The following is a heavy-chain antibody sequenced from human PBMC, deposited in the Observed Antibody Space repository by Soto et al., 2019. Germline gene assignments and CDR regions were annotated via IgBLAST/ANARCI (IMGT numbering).Heavy chain of an antibody. Sequence: QLQLQESGPGLVKPSETLSLTCTVSGGSISSSSYYWGWIRQPPGKGLEWIGSIYYSGSTYDNPSLKSRVTISVDTSKNQFSLKLSSVTAADTAVYYCARLTRSIANYWGQGTLVTVSS. CDR3: ARLTRSIANY. V-gene: IGHV4-39*01. CDR2: IYYSGST. CDR1: GGSISSSSYY. J-gene: IGHJ4*02. D-gene: IGHD1-26*01.